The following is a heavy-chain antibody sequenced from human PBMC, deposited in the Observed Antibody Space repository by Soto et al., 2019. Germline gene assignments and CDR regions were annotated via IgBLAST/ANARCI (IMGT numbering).Heavy chain of an antibody. V-gene: IGHV4-31*03. CDR1: GGSISSGGYY. D-gene: IGHD1-7*01. J-gene: IGHJ4*02. CDR2: IYYSGST. Sequence: SETLSLTCTVSGGSISSGGYYWSWIRQHPGKGLEWIGYIYYSGSTYYNPSLKSRVTISVDTSKNQFSLKLSSVTAADTAVYYCARGNYVLVFDYWGQGTLVTVSS. CDR3: ARGNYVLVFDY.